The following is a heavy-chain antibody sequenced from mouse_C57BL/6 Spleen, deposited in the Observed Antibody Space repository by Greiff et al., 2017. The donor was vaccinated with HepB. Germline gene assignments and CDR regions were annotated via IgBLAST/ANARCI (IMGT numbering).Heavy chain of an antibody. CDR2: IWSGGST. CDR1: GFSLTSYG. D-gene: IGHD2-5*01. CDR3: ARSYYSTTGYAMDY. J-gene: IGHJ4*01. V-gene: IGHV2-2*01. Sequence: VQLQQSGPGLVQPSQSLSITCTVSGFSLTSYGVHWVRQSPGKGLEWLGVIWSGGSTDYNAAFISRLSISKDNSKSQVFFKMNSLQADDTAIYYCARSYYSTTGYAMDYWGQGTSVTVSS.